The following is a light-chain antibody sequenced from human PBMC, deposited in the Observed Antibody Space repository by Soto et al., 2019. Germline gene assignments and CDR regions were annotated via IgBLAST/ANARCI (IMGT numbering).Light chain of an antibody. Sequence: DIQMTQSPSTLSASVGDRVTIACRASQTISSSWLAWYQQKPGKAPKLLIYKASTLKSGVPSRFSGSGSGTDFTLTIRRLEPADFALYYCKHYGAAPITVGQGTRLEIK. V-gene: IGKV1-5*03. CDR3: KHYGAAPIT. J-gene: IGKJ5*01. CDR2: KAS. CDR1: QTISSSW.